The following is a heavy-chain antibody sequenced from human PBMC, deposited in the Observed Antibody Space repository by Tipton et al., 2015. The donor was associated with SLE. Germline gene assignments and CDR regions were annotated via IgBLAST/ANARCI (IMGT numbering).Heavy chain of an antibody. V-gene: IGHV4-34*01. CDR2: INHSGST. CDR1: GGSFSGYY. J-gene: IGHJ3*02. CDR3: ASGILTGNAALDT. D-gene: IGHD3-9*01. Sequence: TLSLTCAVYGGSFSGYYWSWIRQPPGKGLEWIGEINHSGSTNYNPSLKSRVTISVDTSKNQFSLKLSPVTAADTAIYYCASGILTGNAALDTWGPGTMVTVSS.